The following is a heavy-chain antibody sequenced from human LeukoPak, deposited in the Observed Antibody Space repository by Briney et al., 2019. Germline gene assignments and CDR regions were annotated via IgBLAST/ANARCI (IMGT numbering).Heavy chain of an antibody. Sequence: SETLSLTCTVSGGSISTYYWSWIRQSAGKGLEWIGRIYSSGSTIYNPSLKSRVTISVGPSKKQFSLKLSSVTASDTAVYYCATNGGYTSGYYFDSWGQGTLVTVSS. CDR3: ATNGGYTSGYYFDS. CDR1: GGSISTYY. D-gene: IGHD5-18*01. CDR2: IYSSGST. J-gene: IGHJ4*02. V-gene: IGHV4-4*07.